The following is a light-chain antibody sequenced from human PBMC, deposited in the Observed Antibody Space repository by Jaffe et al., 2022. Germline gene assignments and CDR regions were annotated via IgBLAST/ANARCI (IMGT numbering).Light chain of an antibody. CDR1: SLRSYY. CDR3: NSRDSSAKRV. J-gene: IGLJ2*01. CDR2: GKN. Sequence: SSELTQDPAVSVALGQTVRITCQGDSLRSYYASWYQQKPGQAPVLVIYGKNNRPSGIPDRFSGSSSGNTASLTITGAQAEDEADYYCNSRDSSAKRVFGGGTKLTVL. V-gene: IGLV3-19*01.